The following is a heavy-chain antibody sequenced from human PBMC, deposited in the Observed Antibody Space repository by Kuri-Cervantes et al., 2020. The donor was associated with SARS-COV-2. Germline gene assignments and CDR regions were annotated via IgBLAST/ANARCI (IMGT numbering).Heavy chain of an antibody. D-gene: IGHD3-10*01. Sequence: GGSLRLSCAASGFTFSSYGMHRVRQAPGKGLEWVAVIWYDGSNKYYADSVKGRFTISRDNSKNTLYLQMNSLRAEDTAVYYCVYGLWLDNWFDPWGQGTLVTVSS. J-gene: IGHJ5*02. V-gene: IGHV3-33*01. CDR2: IWYDGSNK. CDR3: VYGLWLDNWFDP. CDR1: GFTFSSYG.